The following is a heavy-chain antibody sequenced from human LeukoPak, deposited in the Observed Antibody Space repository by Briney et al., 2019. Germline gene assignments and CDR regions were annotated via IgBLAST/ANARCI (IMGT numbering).Heavy chain of an antibody. CDR1: GFTFSSYE. Sequence: PGGSLRLSCAASGFTFSSYEMNWVRQAPGKGLEGVSYISSSCSTIYYADSVKGRFTISRDNAKKSLYLQMNSQRAEDAAVYYCAELGITMIGCVWGKGTTVTISS. CDR3: AELGITMIGCV. J-gene: IGHJ6*04. D-gene: IGHD3-10*02. V-gene: IGHV3-48*03. CDR2: ISSSCSTI.